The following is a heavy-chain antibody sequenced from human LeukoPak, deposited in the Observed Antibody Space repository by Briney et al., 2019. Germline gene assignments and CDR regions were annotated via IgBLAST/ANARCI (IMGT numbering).Heavy chain of an antibody. V-gene: IGHV4-30-4*01. D-gene: IGHD3-22*01. CDR1: GGSISSGDYY. Sequence: SETLSLTCTVSGGSISSGDYYWSWIRQPPGKGLEWIGYIYYSGSTYYNPSLKSRLTISVDTSENQFSLRLSSVAAADTAVYYCARVASGYYYPLQYWGQGTLVTASS. J-gene: IGHJ1*01. CDR2: IYYSGST. CDR3: ARVASGYYYPLQY.